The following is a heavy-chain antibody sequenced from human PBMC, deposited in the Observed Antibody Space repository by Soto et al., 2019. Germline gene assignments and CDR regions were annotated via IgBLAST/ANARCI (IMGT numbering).Heavy chain of an antibody. D-gene: IGHD3-22*01. CDR3: ARDQPDSGGYYDS. CDR2: IWNDGSNE. V-gene: IGHV3-33*01. J-gene: IGHJ4*02. CDR1: GFNFSSYG. Sequence: GGFLRLSCEASGFNFSSYGIHWVRQAPGKGLEWVAIIWNDGSNEYYADSVKGRFTISRDNSKNTVYLQVSKLRAEDTAVYFCARDQPDSGGYYDSSGQGTLVTV.